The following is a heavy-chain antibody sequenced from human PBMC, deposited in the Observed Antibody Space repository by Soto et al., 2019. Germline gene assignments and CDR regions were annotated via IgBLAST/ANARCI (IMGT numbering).Heavy chain of an antibody. CDR3: ARAPSYCSGGSCYSDPDYYYGMDV. D-gene: IGHD2-15*01. J-gene: IGHJ6*02. CDR2: TMPIFGTA. V-gene: IGHV1-69*01. Sequence: QVQLVQSGAEVKKPGSSVKVSCNASGGTFSSYAISWVRQAPGQVLEWMGGTMPIFGTANYAQKFQGRVTITADESTSTAYMELSSLRSEDTAVYYCARAPSYCSGGSCYSDPDYYYGMDVWGQGTTVTVSS. CDR1: GGTFSSYA.